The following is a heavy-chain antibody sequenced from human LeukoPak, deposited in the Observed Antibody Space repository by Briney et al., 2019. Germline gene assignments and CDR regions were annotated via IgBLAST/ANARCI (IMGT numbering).Heavy chain of an antibody. CDR1: GFTFSSYA. Sequence: GGSLRLSCAASGFTFSSYAMSWVRQAPGKGLEWVSAISGSGGSTYYADSVKGRFTISRDNSKNTLYLQMNSLRAEDTAVYYCTTDYRVELWFGEFLYKGPEYWGQGTLVTVSS. D-gene: IGHD3-10*01. V-gene: IGHV3-23*01. J-gene: IGHJ4*02. CDR2: ISGSGGST. CDR3: TTDYRVELWFGEFLYKGPEY.